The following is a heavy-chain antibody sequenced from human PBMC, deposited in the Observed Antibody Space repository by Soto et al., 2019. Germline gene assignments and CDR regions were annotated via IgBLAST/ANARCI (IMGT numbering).Heavy chain of an antibody. CDR1: GFTFSTYD. D-gene: IGHD2-15*01. CDR3: VREAWALLD. CDR2: IRYSSTPI. V-gene: IGHV3-48*01. J-gene: IGHJ4*02. Sequence: EVRLVESGGGLVQPGGSLRLSCTASGFTFSTYDMTWVRQAPGKGLEWVSYIRYSSTPIYYADSVKGRFTISRDNAKNSLFLQMNSLRVEDTAVYYCVREAWALLDWGQGTLVTVSS.